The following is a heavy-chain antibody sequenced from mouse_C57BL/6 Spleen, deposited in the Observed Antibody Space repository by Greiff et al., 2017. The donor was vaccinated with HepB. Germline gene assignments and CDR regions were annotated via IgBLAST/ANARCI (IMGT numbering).Heavy chain of an antibody. V-gene: IGHV1-64*01. CDR2: IHPNSGST. D-gene: IGHD1-1*01. CDR3: ARDGITTVVSPSFAY. J-gene: IGHJ3*01. CDR1: GYTFTSYW. Sequence: VQLQQSGAELVKPGASVKLSCKASGYTFTSYWMHWVKQRPGQGLEWIGMIHPNSGSTNYNEKFKSKATLTVDKSSSTAYMQLSSLTSEDSAVYYCARDGITTVVSPSFAYWGQGTLVTVSA.